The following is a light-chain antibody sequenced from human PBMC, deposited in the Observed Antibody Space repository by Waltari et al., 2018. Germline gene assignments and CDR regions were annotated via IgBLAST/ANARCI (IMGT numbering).Light chain of an antibody. CDR2: WAS. V-gene: IGKV4-1*01. Sequence: DIVMTQTPEPLAVSLGERATINRNSSQSVLYSSNNKNYLPWYQQKPGQPPKLLIYWASPRESRVPDRFSGSGSGTDFTLTISRLQAEDVAVYYCQQYYSTPWTFGQGTKVEIK. J-gene: IGKJ1*01. CDR1: QSVLYSSNNKNY. CDR3: QQYYSTPWT.